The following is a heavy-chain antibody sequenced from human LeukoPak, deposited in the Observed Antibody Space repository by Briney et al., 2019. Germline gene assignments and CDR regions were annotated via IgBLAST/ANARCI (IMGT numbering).Heavy chain of an antibody. V-gene: IGHV4-4*07. CDR3: ATGDWNGADN. D-gene: IGHD1-1*01. CDR1: GASVTSYS. Sequence: SETLSLTCTVSGASVTSYSWNWIRQPAGKGLEWLGRVYNRGNTNYSPSLKSRVTMSIDTSKNLFSLKLRSVTAADSAMYYCATGDWNGADNWGQGTLVVVSS. CDR2: VYNRGNT. J-gene: IGHJ4*02.